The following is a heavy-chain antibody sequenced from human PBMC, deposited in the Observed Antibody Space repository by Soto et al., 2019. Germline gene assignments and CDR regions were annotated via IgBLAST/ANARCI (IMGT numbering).Heavy chain of an antibody. V-gene: IGHV3-7*05. CDR2: IKQDETEK. CDR3: ARVRTENYYGMDV. J-gene: IGHJ6*02. CDR1: GFTFSSYW. Sequence: ESGGGLVQPGGSLRLSCADSGFTFSSYWMSWVRQAPGKGLEWVANIKQDETEKYYVDSVKGRFAISRDNGKKTLYLQMNSLRAEDTAIYYCARVRTENYYGMDVWGQGTTVTVSS.